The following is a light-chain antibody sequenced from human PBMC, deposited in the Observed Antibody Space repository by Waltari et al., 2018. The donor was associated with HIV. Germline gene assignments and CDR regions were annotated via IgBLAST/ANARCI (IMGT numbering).Light chain of an antibody. Sequence: QSVVTQPPSASGTPGQNISISCSGDISNLGGNFVYWYQKRPGTAPRLLLYRNDQRPSGVPDRFSGSKSATSASLAISGLRSEDEADYHCSTWDNSLSHWVFGGGTKVTVL. CDR2: RND. V-gene: IGLV1-47*01. CDR3: STWDNSLSHWV. CDR1: ISNLGGNF. J-gene: IGLJ3*02.